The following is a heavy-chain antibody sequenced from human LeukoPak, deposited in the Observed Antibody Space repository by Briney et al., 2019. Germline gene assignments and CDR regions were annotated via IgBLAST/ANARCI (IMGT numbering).Heavy chain of an antibody. CDR2: ITGSGGRT. CDR3: AKEVLYGSGSYYDY. J-gene: IGHJ4*02. D-gene: IGHD3-10*01. Sequence: GGSLRLSCAASGFTFSTYALNWVRQAPGKGLEWVSAITGSGGRTNYADSVKGRFTISRDNSKNTLYLQMNSPRAEDTAIYYCAKEVLYGSGSYYDYWGQGTLVTVSS. CDR1: GFTFSTYA. V-gene: IGHV3-23*01.